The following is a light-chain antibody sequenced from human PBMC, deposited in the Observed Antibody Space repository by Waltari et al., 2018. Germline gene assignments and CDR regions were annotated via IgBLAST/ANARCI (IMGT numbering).Light chain of an antibody. Sequence: QSALTQPASVSGSPGQSITISCTGTHTDFGASKFVSWYQQHPARAPQPMVYDVTEWPSGISYRFSGSKSANTAYLTISGLLPEDEAIYYCCSFTATHTLLFGGGTTVTVL. CDR1: HTDFGASKF. V-gene: IGLV2-14*03. J-gene: IGLJ2*01. CDR2: DVT. CDR3: CSFTATHTLL.